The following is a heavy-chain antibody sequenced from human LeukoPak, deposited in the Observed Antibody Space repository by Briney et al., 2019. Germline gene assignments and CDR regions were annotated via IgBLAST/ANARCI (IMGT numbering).Heavy chain of an antibody. CDR3: ACRSRYSIGWSFDH. CDR2: IYPGDSDT. J-gene: IGHJ4*02. D-gene: IGHD6-19*01. Sequence: GESLKISCKGSGYSFPSYWIGWVRQMPGKGLDWMGIIYPGDSDTRYSPSFQGQVTISADKSISTAYLQWSSLMASDTAMYYCACRSRYSIGWSFDHWGQGTLVTVSS. V-gene: IGHV5-51*01. CDR1: GYSFPSYW.